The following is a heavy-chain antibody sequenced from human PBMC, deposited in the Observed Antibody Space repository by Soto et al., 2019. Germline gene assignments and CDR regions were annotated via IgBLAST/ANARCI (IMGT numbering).Heavy chain of an antibody. CDR3: AREEDYGDYNWFDP. J-gene: IGHJ5*02. CDR2: ISSSSSTI. Sequence: EVQLVESGGGLVQPGGSLRLSCAASGFTFSSYSMNWVRQAPGKGLEWVSYISSSSSTIYYADSVKGRFTISRDNAKKSMYLKMNSLRAGDTAVYYCAREEDYGDYNWFDPWGQGTLVTVSS. D-gene: IGHD4-17*01. V-gene: IGHV3-48*01. CDR1: GFTFSSYS.